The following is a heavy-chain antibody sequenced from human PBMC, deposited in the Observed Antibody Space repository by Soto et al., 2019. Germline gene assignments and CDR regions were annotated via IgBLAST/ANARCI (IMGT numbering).Heavy chain of an antibody. CDR1: GGSINTNNYY. D-gene: IGHD2-15*01. Sequence: ETLSLTCTVSGGSINTNNYYWGWVRQPPGKGLEWIGSVFYNGTTYYSPSLKSRVTISLAPSRTQFSLKLESVTAADTAVYFCARLVVVSPVANAWGQGTLVTVSS. J-gene: IGHJ5*02. CDR3: ARLVVVSPVANA. V-gene: IGHV4-39*01. CDR2: VFYNGTT.